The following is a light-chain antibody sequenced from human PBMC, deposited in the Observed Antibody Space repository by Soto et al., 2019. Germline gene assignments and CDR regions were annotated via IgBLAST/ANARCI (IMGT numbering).Light chain of an antibody. J-gene: IGKJ1*01. CDR3: LQDHNYFWT. CDR1: QDIRNY. Sequence: AFQMTQFPSSLSASVGDRVTITCRASQDIRNYLGWYQQKPGKAPKLLIYGASSLQSGVPSRFAGSGSGTDFTLTISSLQPEDSASYFCLQDHNYFWTFGQGTKVDIK. V-gene: IGKV1-6*01. CDR2: GAS.